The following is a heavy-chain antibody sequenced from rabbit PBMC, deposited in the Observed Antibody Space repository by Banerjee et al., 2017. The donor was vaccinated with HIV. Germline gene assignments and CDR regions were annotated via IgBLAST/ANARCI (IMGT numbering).Heavy chain of an antibody. Sequence: QEQLEESGGDLVKPEGSLTLTCTASGFSFSSNYWLCWVRQAPGKGLEWIACIYAGSSGNTVYASWAKGRFTISKTSSTTVTLQMTSLTAADTATYFCARRPSMTLVINLWGPGTLVTVS. CDR1: GFSFSSNYW. CDR3: ARRPSMTLVINL. CDR2: IYAGSSGNT. D-gene: IGHD2-1*01. J-gene: IGHJ4*01. V-gene: IGHV1S45*01.